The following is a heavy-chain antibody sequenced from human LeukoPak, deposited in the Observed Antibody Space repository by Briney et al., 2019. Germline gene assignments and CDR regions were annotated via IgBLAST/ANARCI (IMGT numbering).Heavy chain of an antibody. CDR2: INHSGRT. V-gene: IGHV4-34*01. CDR3: ARAVYYDDSSVYYSWTVFGRGYFDY. D-gene: IGHD3-22*01. J-gene: IGHJ4*02. CDR1: GGSFSGYY. Sequence: SETLSLTCAVYGGSFSGYYWSWIRQPPGKGLEWIGEINHSGRTNSNTSLKSRVTISVDTSKDQWSLKLSSVTAADTAVYYCARAVYYDDSSVYYSWTVFGRGYFDYWGQGTLVTVSS.